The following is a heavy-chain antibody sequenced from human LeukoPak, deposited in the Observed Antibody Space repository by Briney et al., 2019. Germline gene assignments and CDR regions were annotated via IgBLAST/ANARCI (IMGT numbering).Heavy chain of an antibody. CDR2: ISSGGRR. Sequence: GGSLRLSCAASGFRVSGNSMSWVRQAPAKGLEWVSFISSGGRRDYADSVKGRFTISRDNSKNTLFLEMISLRAEDTAVYYCARGYNFDSETVPAGFDIWGQGTMVTVSS. V-gene: IGHV3-53*01. J-gene: IGHJ3*02. CDR1: GFRVSGNS. D-gene: IGHD1-20*01. CDR3: ARGYNFDSETVPAGFDI.